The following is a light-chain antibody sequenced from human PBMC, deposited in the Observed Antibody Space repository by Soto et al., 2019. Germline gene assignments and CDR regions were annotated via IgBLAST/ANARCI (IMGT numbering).Light chain of an antibody. J-gene: IGKJ1*01. CDR1: QSISSY. CDR2: AAS. V-gene: IGKV1-39*01. Sequence: DIQMTPSPSSLSASVGDRVTITCRASQSISSYLNWYQQKPGKAPKLLIYAASSLQSGVPSRFSGSGSGTDLTLTISSLQPEDFATYYCQQSYSMPWTFGQGTKVEIK. CDR3: QQSYSMPWT.